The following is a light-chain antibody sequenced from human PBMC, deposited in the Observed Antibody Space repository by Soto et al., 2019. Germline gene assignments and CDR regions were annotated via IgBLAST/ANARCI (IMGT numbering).Light chain of an antibody. CDR1: SSDVGGSNY. CDR2: DVS. CDR3: SSYTSSSTYV. Sequence: ALTQPASVSGSPGQSITISCTGTSSDVGGSNYVSWYQQHPGKAPKLIISDVSYRPSGVSNRFSGSKSGNTASLTISGLQVEDEADYYCSSYTSSSTYVFGTGTRSPS. J-gene: IGLJ1*01. V-gene: IGLV2-14*01.